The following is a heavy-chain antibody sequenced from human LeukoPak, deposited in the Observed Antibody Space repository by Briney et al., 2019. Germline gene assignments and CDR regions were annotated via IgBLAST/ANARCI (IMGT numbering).Heavy chain of an antibody. CDR1: GGSISSTYY. D-gene: IGHD2-2*01. V-gene: IGHV4-39*07. J-gene: IGHJ6*03. Sequence: MSSETLSLTCTVSGGSISSTYYWCWVRQPPGKGLEWIGSIYYSGKTYYNTSLKSRLIISVDTSKNQFSLKLSSVTAADTAVYYCARMSAGTFVVVPAAPYYYYMDVWGKGTTVTVSS. CDR3: ARMSAGTFVVVPAAPYYYYMDV. CDR2: IYYSGKT.